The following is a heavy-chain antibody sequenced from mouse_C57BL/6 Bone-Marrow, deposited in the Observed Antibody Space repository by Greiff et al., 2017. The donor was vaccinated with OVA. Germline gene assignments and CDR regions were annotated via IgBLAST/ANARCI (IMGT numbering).Heavy chain of an antibody. CDR2: INPYNGGT. CDR1: GYTFTDYY. J-gene: IGHJ3*01. D-gene: IGHD4-1*01. CDR3: ARGGLTGAPFAY. Sequence: VQLKESGPVLVKPGASVKMSCKASGYTFTDYYMNWVKQSHGKSLEWIGVINPYNGGTSYNQKFKGKATLTVDKSSSTAYMELNSLTSEDSAVYYCARGGLTGAPFAYWGQGTLVTVSA. V-gene: IGHV1-19*01.